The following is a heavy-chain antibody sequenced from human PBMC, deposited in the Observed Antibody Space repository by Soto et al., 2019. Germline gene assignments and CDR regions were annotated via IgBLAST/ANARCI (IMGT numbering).Heavy chain of an antibody. CDR2: IHPGDSDT. J-gene: IGHJ6*02. CDR3: ASQGIAAAGTDYYGMDV. V-gene: IGHV5-51*01. Sequence: PGESLKISCKGSGYSFTSYWIGWVRQMPGKGLEWMGIIHPGDSDTRYSPSFQGQVTISADKSISTAYLQWSSLKASDTAMYYCASQGIAAAGTDYYGMDVWGQGTTVTVSS. D-gene: IGHD6-13*01. CDR1: GYSFTSYW.